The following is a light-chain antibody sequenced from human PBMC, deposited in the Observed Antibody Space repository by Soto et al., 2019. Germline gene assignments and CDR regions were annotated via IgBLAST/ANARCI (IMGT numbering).Light chain of an antibody. CDR1: SSNIGSNT. Sequence: QSVLTQPPSASGTPGQRVTISCSGSSSNIGSNTVNWYQQLPGTAPKLLIDNNNQRPSGVPDRFSGSKSGTSASLAISGLQSGDEADYYCAPWDDSLNGLVFGTGTKLTVL. J-gene: IGLJ1*01. V-gene: IGLV1-44*01. CDR2: NNN. CDR3: APWDDSLNGLV.